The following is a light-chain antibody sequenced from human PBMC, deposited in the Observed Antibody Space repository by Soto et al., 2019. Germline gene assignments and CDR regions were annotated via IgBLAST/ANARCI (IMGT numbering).Light chain of an antibody. CDR2: QVD. V-gene: IGLV2-23*02. CDR3: CSFAGTSTI. Sequence: QSALAQPASVSGSPGQSITISCTGTSSDVGKYNFVSWYRQHPGKVPKLIIYQVDKRPSGISNRFSGSKSGNTASLTISGHQAEDEAEYFCCSFAGTSTIFGGGTKLTVL. J-gene: IGLJ2*01. CDR1: SSDVGKYNF.